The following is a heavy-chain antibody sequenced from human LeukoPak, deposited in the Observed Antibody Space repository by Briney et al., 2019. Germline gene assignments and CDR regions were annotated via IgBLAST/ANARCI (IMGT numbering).Heavy chain of an antibody. J-gene: IGHJ5*02. Sequence: ASVKVSCKASGYTFTSYGISWVRQAPGQGLEWVGWISAYNGNTNYAQKLQGRVTMTTDTSTSTAYMELRSLRSDDTAVYYCARVPSYQLPRGPQYNWFDPWGQGTLVTVSS. V-gene: IGHV1-18*01. CDR2: ISAYNGNT. D-gene: IGHD2-2*01. CDR3: ARVPSYQLPRGPQYNWFDP. CDR1: GYTFTSYG.